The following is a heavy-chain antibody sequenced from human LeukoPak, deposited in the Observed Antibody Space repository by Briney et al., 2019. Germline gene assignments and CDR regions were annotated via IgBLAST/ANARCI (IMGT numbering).Heavy chain of an antibody. V-gene: IGHV5-51*01. J-gene: IGHJ3*02. CDR2: IYPGDSDT. D-gene: IGHD6-6*01. CDR3: ARQQTAYSSSGHDAFDI. Sequence: GESLKISCKGSGYSFTSYWIGWVRQMPGKGLEWMGIIYPGDSDTRYSPSFQGQVTISADKSISTAYLQWSSLKASDTAMYYCARQQTAYSSSGHDAFDIWGQGTMVTVSS. CDR1: GYSFTSYW.